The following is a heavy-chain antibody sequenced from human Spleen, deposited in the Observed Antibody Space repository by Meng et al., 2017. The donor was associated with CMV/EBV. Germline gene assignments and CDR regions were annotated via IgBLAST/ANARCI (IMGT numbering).Heavy chain of an antibody. V-gene: IGHV1-2*02. CDR2: INPNTGVT. D-gene: IGHD1-1*01. J-gene: IGHJ3*02. CDR3: ARSTGAYPGGAIDI. Sequence: ASAKVSCKASGYTFTAYYMHWLRQAPGQGLEWMAWINPNTGVTGYAQHLQGKVTMTRDTSISTVYMDVSTLRSDDTAVYYCARSTGAYPGGAIDIWGQGTMVTVSS. CDR1: GYTFTAYY.